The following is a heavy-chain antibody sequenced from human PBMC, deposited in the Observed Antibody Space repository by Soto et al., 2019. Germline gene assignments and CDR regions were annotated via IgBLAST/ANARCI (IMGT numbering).Heavy chain of an antibody. CDR2: IKQDGSEK. CDR3: ARDPSIVLVPAATYYYYYYGMDV. D-gene: IGHD2-2*01. Sequence: PGGSLRLSCATPGFTFSSYWMGWVRRAPGKGLEWVANIKQDGSEKYYVDSVKGRFTISRDNAKNSLYLQMNSLRAEDTAVYYCARDPSIVLVPAATYYYYYYGMDVWGQGT. CDR1: GFTFSSYW. J-gene: IGHJ6*02. V-gene: IGHV3-7*01.